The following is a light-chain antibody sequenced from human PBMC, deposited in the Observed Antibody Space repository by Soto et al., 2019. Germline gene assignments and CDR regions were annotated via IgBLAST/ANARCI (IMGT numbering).Light chain of an antibody. Sequence: EIVMTQSPGTLSVSPGERATLSCRASQSIRTTLAWYQLKPGQSPRLLIFDASTTATGIPARFSGSGSGTDFTLTISRLEPEDFAVYYCQQYGSSSFTFGPGTKVDIK. CDR2: DAS. J-gene: IGKJ3*01. V-gene: IGKV3-20*01. CDR3: QQYGSSSFT. CDR1: QSIRTT.